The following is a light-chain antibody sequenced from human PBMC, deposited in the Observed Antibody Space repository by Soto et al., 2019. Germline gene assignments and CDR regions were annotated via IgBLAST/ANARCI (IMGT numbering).Light chain of an antibody. CDR1: QSVSSN. CDR3: QQYNNWPPWT. CDR2: GAS. J-gene: IGKJ1*01. V-gene: IGKV3-15*01. Sequence: EIVMTQSPATLSVSPGERATLSCRASQSVSSNLAWYQQKPGQAPRLLIYGASTRATGIPARFSGSESGTEFTLTISSRQSEDFAVYYRQQYNNWPPWTFGQGTKVE.